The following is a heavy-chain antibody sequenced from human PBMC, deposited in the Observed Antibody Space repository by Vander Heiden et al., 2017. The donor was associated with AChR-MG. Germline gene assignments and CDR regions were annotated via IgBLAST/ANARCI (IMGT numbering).Heavy chain of an antibody. Sequence: EVQLVESGGGLVKPGGSLRLSRAASGFTFRSDSMNWVRQAPGKGLELVSSISSSSSYLYYADSVKGRFTISRDNAKNSLYLQMNSLRAEDTAVYYCARAGVFYDYVWGSYGYFDYWGQGTLVTVSS. J-gene: IGHJ4*02. CDR2: ISSSSSYL. CDR3: ARAGVFYDYVWGSYGYFDY. CDR1: GFTFRSDS. D-gene: IGHD3-16*01. V-gene: IGHV3-21*01.